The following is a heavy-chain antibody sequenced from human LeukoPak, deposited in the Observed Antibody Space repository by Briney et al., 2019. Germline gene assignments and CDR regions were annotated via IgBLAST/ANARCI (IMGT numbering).Heavy chain of an antibody. CDR1: GGSISSYY. V-gene: IGHV4-4*07. CDR3: ARAYGDSGHFQH. J-gene: IGHJ1*01. CDR2: IYTSGST. D-gene: IGHD4-17*01. Sequence: SETLSLTCSVSGGSISSYYWNWIRQPAGKGLEWIGRIYTSGSTNYNPSLKSRVTISVDTSKNQFSLKLSSVTAADTAVYYCARAYGDSGHFQHWGQGTLVTVSS.